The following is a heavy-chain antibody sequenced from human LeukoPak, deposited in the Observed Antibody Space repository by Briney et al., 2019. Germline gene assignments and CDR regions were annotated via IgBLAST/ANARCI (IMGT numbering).Heavy chain of an antibody. CDR3: ARASWGSGGDY. CDR2: MNPNSVGT. J-gene: IGHJ4*02. V-gene: IGHV1-2*02. Sequence: GASLKVSCKASGYTFTSYDINWVRQATGQGLEWMGWMNPNSVGTNYAQKFQGRVTMTRDTSISTDYMELSRLRSDDTAVYYCARASWGSGGDYWGQGTLVTVSS. CDR1: GYTFTSYD. D-gene: IGHD7-27*01.